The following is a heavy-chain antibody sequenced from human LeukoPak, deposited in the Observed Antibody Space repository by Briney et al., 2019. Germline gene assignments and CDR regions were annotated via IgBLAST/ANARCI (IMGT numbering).Heavy chain of an antibody. J-gene: IGHJ4*02. Sequence: SETLSLTCAVSGYSINRAYDWGWIRQPPGKGLEWIGNFYYSGSTYYNPSLKSRVTISPDTSKNQFSLRLSSVTAADTAVYYCARRYCSGTSCYFFDYWGQGNLVTVSS. CDR2: FYYSGST. CDR3: ARRYCSGTSCYFFDY. V-gene: IGHV4-38-2*01. D-gene: IGHD2-2*01. CDR1: GYSINRAYD.